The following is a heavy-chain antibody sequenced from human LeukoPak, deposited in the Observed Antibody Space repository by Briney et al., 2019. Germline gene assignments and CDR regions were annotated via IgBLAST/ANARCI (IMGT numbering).Heavy chain of an antibody. CDR1: GGSFSGYY. J-gene: IGHJ4*02. CDR3: ARGVYIAAAQYGY. CDR2: INHSGST. V-gene: IGHV4-34*01. D-gene: IGHD6-13*01. Sequence: SETPSLTCAVYGGSFSGYYWSWIRQPPRKGLEWIGEINHSGSTNYNPSLKSRVTISVDTSKNQFSLKLSSVTAADTAVYYCARGVYIAAAQYGYRGQGTLVTVSS.